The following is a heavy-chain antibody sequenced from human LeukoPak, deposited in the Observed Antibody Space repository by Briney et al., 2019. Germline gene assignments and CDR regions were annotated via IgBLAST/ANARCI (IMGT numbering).Heavy chain of an antibody. V-gene: IGHV4-59*01. Sequence: SETLSLTCTVSGGSISSYYWSWIRQPPGKGLEWIGYIYYSGSTNYNPSLKSRVTISVGTSKNQFSLKLSSVTAADTAVYYCARGKKLAVTGLFDYWGQGTLVTVSS. CDR1: GGSISSYY. J-gene: IGHJ4*02. CDR3: ARGKKLAVTGLFDY. D-gene: IGHD2-21*02. CDR2: IYYSGST.